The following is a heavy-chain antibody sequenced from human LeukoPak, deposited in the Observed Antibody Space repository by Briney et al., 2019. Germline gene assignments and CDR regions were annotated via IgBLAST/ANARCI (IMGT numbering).Heavy chain of an antibody. CDR3: AKGATHAFRANPDY. CDR1: GFTFDDCT. J-gene: IGHJ4*02. V-gene: IGHV3-43*01. Sequence: PGGSLRLSCAASGFTFDDCTMHWVRQAPGKGLEWVSLISWDGGSTYYADSVKGRFTISRDNSKNSLYLQMNSLRTEDTALYYCAKGATHAFRANPDYWGQGTLVTVSS. CDR2: ISWDGGST. D-gene: IGHD1-26*01.